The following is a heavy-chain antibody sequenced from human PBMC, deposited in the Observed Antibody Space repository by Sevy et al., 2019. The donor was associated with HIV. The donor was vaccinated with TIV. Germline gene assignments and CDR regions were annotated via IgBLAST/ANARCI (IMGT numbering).Heavy chain of an antibody. Sequence: GGSLRLSCAASGFTFSNAWMSWVRQAPGKGLEWVGRIKSKTDGGRTYYAAPAKGRFTISRDDSKNTLYLQMNSLKTEDTAVYYCTTAHSVVVPAAIAPKYYYYGLDVWGQGTTVTVSS. CDR3: TTAHSVVVPAAIAPKYYYYGLDV. CDR1: GFTFSNAW. J-gene: IGHJ6*02. V-gene: IGHV3-15*01. D-gene: IGHD2-2*02. CDR2: IKSKTDGGRT.